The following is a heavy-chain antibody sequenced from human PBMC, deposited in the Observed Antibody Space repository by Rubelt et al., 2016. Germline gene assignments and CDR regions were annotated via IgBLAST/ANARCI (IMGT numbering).Heavy chain of an antibody. CDR3: AKGGSQLWTGFDY. J-gene: IGHJ4*02. CDR1: GFPFSSYA. CDR2: ISGSGGST. V-gene: IGHV3-23*01. D-gene: IGHD5-18*01. Sequence: VQLLESGGGWVQPGGSLRLSCAAYGFPFSSYAMSSVRQAPGKGLKWVSAISGSGGSTYYADSVKGRFTISRDNSKNTLYLQMNSLRAEDTAVYYCAKGGSQLWTGFDYWGQGTLVTVSS.